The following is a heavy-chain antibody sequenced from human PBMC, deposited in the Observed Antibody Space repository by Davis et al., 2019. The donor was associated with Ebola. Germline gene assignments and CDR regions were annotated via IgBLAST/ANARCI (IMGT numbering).Heavy chain of an antibody. CDR2: INHSGNT. CDR3: ARGPPYGSREYFHH. J-gene: IGHJ1*01. V-gene: IGHV4-34*01. CDR1: GGSFIGYY. D-gene: IGHD3-10*01. Sequence: PSETLSLTCGVYGGSFIGYYWSWIRQTPGKGLEWIGEINHSGNTNYNPSLKSRVAISVETSKNQFSLKLSSVTAADTAVYYCARGPPYGSREYFHHWGQGTLVTVSS.